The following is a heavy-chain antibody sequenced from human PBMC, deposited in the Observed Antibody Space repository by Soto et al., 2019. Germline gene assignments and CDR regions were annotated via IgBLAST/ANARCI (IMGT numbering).Heavy chain of an antibody. V-gene: IGHV1-18*01. Sequence: ASVKVSCKASGYTFTSYGISWVRQAPGQGLEWMGRISAYNGNTNYAQKLQGRVTMTTDTSTSTAYMELRSLRSDDTAVYYCARDGLSQTSYSFDYWGQGTLVTVSS. CDR3: ARDGLSQTSYSFDY. CDR2: ISAYNGNT. D-gene: IGHD2-21*01. J-gene: IGHJ4*02. CDR1: GYTFTSYG.